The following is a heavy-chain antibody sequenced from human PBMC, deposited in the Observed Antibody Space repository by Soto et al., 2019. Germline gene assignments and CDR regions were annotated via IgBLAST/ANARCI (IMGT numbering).Heavy chain of an antibody. Sequence: PGESLKISCKGSGYSFTSYWIGWVRQMPGKGLEWMGIIYPGDSDTRYSPSFQGQVTISADKSISTAYPQWSSLKASDTAMYYCARPLVAGTGYYYGMDVWGQGTTVTVSS. CDR3: ARPLVAGTGYYYGMDV. CDR2: IYPGDSDT. V-gene: IGHV5-51*01. CDR1: GYSFTSYW. D-gene: IGHD6-19*01. J-gene: IGHJ6*02.